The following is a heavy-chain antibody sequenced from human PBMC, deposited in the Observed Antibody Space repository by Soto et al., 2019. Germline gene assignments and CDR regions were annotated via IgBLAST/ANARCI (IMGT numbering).Heavy chain of an antibody. Sequence: SVKVYCKASGGPFISYAIIWVRQAPGQGLEWMGGIIPIFGTANYAQKFQGRVTITADESTSTAYMELSSLRSEDTAVYYCARLPRDAYNTGDYYYGMDVCGQRTTVTVSS. J-gene: IGHJ6*02. CDR2: IIPIFGTA. V-gene: IGHV1-69*01. CDR3: ARLPRDAYNTGDYYYGMDV. CDR1: GGPFISYA. D-gene: IGHD2-8*02.